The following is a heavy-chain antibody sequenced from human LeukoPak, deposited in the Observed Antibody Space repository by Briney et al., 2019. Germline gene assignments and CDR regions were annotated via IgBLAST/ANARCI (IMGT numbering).Heavy chain of an antibody. CDR1: GFTSSSYA. CDR2: ISYDGSNK. CDR3: ARRRMVRGVIHWFDP. J-gene: IGHJ5*02. D-gene: IGHD3-10*01. Sequence: GGSLRLSCAASGFTSSSYAMHWVRQAPGKGLEWVAVISYDGSNKYYADSVKGRFTISRDNSKNTLYLQMNSLRAEDTAVYYCARRRMVRGVIHWFDPWGQGTLVTVSS. V-gene: IGHV3-30*04.